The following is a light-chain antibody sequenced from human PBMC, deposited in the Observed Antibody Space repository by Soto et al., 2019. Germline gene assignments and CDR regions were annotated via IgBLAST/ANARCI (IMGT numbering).Light chain of an antibody. CDR2: GAS. CDR1: QSVSSSY. Sequence: EIVLTQSPGTLSLSPGERATLSCRASQSVSSSYLAWYQQKPGQAPRLLIYGASSRATGIPDRFSGSGSGTDFTLTISRLEPEDFAVYFCQQYNPPLTFGGGTKVDNK. J-gene: IGKJ4*01. V-gene: IGKV3-20*01. CDR3: QQYNPPLT.